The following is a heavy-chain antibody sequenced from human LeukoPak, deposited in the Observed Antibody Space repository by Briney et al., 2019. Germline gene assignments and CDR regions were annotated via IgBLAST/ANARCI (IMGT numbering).Heavy chain of an antibody. CDR3: ARNIRFGGNYYFDY. Sequence: GASVKVSCKASGGTFSSYAINWVRQAPGQGLEWMGGIIPIFGTSNYAHKFQGRVTITADESTSTVYMELSSLRSDDTAVYYCARNIRFGGNYYFDYWGQGTLVTVSS. V-gene: IGHV1-69*01. D-gene: IGHD3-16*01. CDR1: GGTFSSYA. CDR2: IIPIFGTS. J-gene: IGHJ4*02.